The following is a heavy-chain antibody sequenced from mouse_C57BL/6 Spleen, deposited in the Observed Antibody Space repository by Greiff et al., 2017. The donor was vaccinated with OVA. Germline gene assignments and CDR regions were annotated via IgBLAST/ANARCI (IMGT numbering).Heavy chain of an antibody. D-gene: IGHD3-2*02. Sequence: EVQVVESEGGLVQPGSSMKLSCTASGFTFSDYYMAWVRQVPEKGLEWVANINYDGSSTYYLDSLKSRFIISRDNAKNILYLQMSSLKSEDTATYYCARDGTAQALDYWGQGTTLTVSS. CDR1: GFTFSDYY. CDR3: ARDGTAQALDY. CDR2: INYDGSST. J-gene: IGHJ2*01. V-gene: IGHV5-16*01.